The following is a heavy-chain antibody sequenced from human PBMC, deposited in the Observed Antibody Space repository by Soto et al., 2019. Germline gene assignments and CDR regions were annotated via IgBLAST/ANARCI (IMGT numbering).Heavy chain of an antibody. D-gene: IGHD4-17*01. V-gene: IGHV3-7*01. J-gene: IGHJ4*02. CDR1: GFTFSSYW. CDR3: ARGQDYGSLYYFDY. CDR2: IKQDGSEK. Sequence: GGSLRLSCAASGFTFSSYWMSWVRQAPGKGLEWVANIKQDGSEKYYVDSVKGRFTISRDNAKNSLYLQMNSLRAEDTAVYYCARGQDYGSLYYFDYWGQGTLVTVSA.